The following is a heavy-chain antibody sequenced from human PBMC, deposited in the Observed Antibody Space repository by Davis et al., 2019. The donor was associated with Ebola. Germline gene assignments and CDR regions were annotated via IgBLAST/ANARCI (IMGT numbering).Heavy chain of an antibody. V-gene: IGHV4-59*08. CDR3: ARRSVVPAATPFYYYYGMDV. D-gene: IGHD2-2*01. J-gene: IGHJ6*02. CDR1: GGSISSYY. CDR2: IYYSGST. Sequence: PSETLSLTCTVSGGSISSYYWSWIRQPPGKGLEWIGYIYYSGSTNYNPSLKSRVTISVDTSKNQFSLKLSSVTAADTAVYYCARRSVVPAATPFYYYYGMDVWGQGTTVTVSS.